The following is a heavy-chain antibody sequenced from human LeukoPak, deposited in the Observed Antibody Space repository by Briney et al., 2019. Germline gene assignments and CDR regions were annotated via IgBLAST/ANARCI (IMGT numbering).Heavy chain of an antibody. J-gene: IGHJ3*02. D-gene: IGHD7-27*01. V-gene: IGHV3-20*04. CDR2: INWNGGST. Sequence: TGGSLRLSCAASGFTFDDYGMSWVRQAPGNGVEWVSGINWNGGSTGYADSVKGRFTISRDNTKNSLYLQMNSLRAEDTALYYCARDGLGAFDIWGQGTMVTVSS. CDR3: ARDGLGAFDI. CDR1: GFTFDDYG.